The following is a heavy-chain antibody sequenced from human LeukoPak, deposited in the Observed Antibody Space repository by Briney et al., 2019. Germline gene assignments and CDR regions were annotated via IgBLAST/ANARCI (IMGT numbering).Heavy chain of an antibody. CDR2: INHSGST. CDR1: GGSFSGYY. V-gene: IGHV4-34*01. CDR3: ASYDSSGYYFH. J-gene: IGHJ4*02. D-gene: IGHD3-22*01. Sequence: SETLSLTCAVYGGSFSGYYWSWIRQPPGKGLEWIGEINHSGSTNYNPSLKSRVTISVDTSKNQFSLKLSSMTAADTAVYYCASYDSSGYYFHWGQGTLVTVSS.